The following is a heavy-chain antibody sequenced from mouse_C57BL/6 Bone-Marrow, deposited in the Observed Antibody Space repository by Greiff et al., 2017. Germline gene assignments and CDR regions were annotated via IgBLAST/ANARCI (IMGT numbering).Heavy chain of an antibody. Sequence: VQLQQPGAELVKPGASVKMSCKASGYTFTSYWITWVKQRPGQGLEWIGDIYPGSGSTNYNEKFKSKATLTVDTSSSTAYMQLSSLTSEDSAVYYCARGISYSNYVDYAMDYWGQGTSVTVSS. J-gene: IGHJ4*01. V-gene: IGHV1-55*01. CDR1: GYTFTSYW. CDR2: IYPGSGST. CDR3: ARGISYSNYVDYAMDY. D-gene: IGHD2-5*01.